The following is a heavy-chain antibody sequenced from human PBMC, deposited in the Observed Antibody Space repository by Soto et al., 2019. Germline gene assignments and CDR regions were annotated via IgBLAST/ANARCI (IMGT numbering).Heavy chain of an antibody. CDR2: IIPILGIA. CDR1: GGTFSSYT. J-gene: IGHJ4*02. CDR3: ARSYYYGSGSYYSMFDY. V-gene: IGHV1-69*02. D-gene: IGHD3-10*01. Sequence: QVQLVQSGAEVKKPGSSVKVSCKASGGTFSSYTISWVRKAPGQGLEWMGRIIPILGIANYAQKFQGRVTITADKSTSTAYMELSSLRSEDTAVYYCARSYYYGSGSYYSMFDYWGQGTLVTVSS.